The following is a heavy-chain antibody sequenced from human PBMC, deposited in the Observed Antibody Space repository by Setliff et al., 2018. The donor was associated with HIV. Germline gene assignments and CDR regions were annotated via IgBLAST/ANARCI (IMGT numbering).Heavy chain of an antibody. J-gene: IGHJ3*02. Sequence: KASETLSLTCTVSGGSISGYYWSWIRQPPGKGLEWIGYIYTSGSTNYNPSLKNRVTISVDTSKNTFSLKLSSVAAADTAVYYCARRSVIPDAFDMWGQGTMVTVSS. D-gene: IGHD3-16*02. CDR3: ARRSVIPDAFDM. CDR2: IYTSGST. V-gene: IGHV4-4*08. CDR1: GGSISGYY.